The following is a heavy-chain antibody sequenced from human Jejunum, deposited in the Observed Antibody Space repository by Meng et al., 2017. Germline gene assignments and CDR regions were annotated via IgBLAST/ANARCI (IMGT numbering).Heavy chain of an antibody. CDR1: GGSISSRSYY. CDR3: ARASYSYDSWFDP. Sequence: QLQLPESGPGLVKPSETLSLSCTVSGGSISSRSYYWVWIRQSPGKGLEWIGQIYYNGKSYYNPSLKSRVTMSVDTSRSQFSLNLNTVTAADTAVYYCARASYSYDSWFDPWGQGTLVTVSS. CDR2: IYYNGKS. D-gene: IGHD5-18*01. J-gene: IGHJ5*02. V-gene: IGHV4-39*01.